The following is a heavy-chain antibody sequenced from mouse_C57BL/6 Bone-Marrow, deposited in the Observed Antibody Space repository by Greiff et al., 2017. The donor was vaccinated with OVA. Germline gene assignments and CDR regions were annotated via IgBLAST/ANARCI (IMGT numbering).Heavy chain of an antibody. J-gene: IGHJ2*01. V-gene: IGHV1-31*01. CDR1: GYSFTGYY. D-gene: IGHD1-1*01. Sequence: VQLQQSGPELVKPGASVKISCKASGYSFTGYYMHWVKQSHGNILDWIGYIYPYNGVSSYNQKFKGKATLTVDKSSSTAYMELRSLTSEDSAVYYCAGGNYCGSREENYFDYWGQGTTLTVSS. CDR2: IYPYNGVS. CDR3: AGGNYCGSREENYFDY.